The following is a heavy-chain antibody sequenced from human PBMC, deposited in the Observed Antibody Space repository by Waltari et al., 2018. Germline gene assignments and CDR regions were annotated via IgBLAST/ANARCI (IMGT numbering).Heavy chain of an antibody. CDR3: ARDLAGRDDS. CDR2: INEDGKTT. CDR1: AFPFSKYW. J-gene: IGHJ5*01. D-gene: IGHD6-19*01. Sequence: EVQLVESGGGLVQPGGSLRLSCAASAFPFSKYWMHWVRQAPGKGLVWVSRINEDGKTTTYADSVKGRFTISRDNAKNTMYLQMKSLRPEDTAVYFCARDLAGRDDSWGQGTLVTVSS. V-gene: IGHV3-74*01.